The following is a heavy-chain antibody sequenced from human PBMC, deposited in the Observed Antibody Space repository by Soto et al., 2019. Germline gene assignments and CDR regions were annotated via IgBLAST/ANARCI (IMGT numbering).Heavy chain of an antibody. Sequence: QVQLVQSGAEVKKPGASVKVSCKVSGYTLTELSMHWVRQAPGKGLEWMGGFDPEDGETIYAQKFQGRVTMTEDTSXXTAYMELSSLRSEDTAVYYCATGPYYYDSSGYDDYWGQGTLVTVSS. CDR1: GYTLTELS. CDR3: ATGPYYYDSSGYDDY. CDR2: FDPEDGET. D-gene: IGHD3-22*01. J-gene: IGHJ4*02. V-gene: IGHV1-24*01.